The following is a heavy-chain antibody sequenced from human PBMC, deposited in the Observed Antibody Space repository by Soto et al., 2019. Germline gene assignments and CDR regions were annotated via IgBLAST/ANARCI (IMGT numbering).Heavy chain of an antibody. J-gene: IGHJ4*02. CDR2: INFGNGNT. CDR1: GYTFTSYA. Sequence: VASVKVSCKASGYTFTSYAMHWVRQAPGQRLEWMGWINFGNGNTKYSQKFQGRVTITGDTSASTAYMELSSLTSEDTAVYYCARNTLRFDYWGQGTVVTVSS. D-gene: IGHD2-21*02. V-gene: IGHV1-3*01. CDR3: ARNTLRFDY.